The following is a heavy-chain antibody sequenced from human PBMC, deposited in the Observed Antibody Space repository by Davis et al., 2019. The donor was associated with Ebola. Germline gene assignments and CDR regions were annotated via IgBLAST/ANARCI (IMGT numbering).Heavy chain of an antibody. CDR1: GFTFGDYA. CDR2: ISWNSDTI. D-gene: IGHD3-10*01. V-gene: IGHV3-9*01. CDR3: TKATPPGSFFFGMDV. J-gene: IGHJ6*04. Sequence: GGSLRLSCAASGFTFGDYAMHWVRQAPGKGLEWVSGISWNSDTIGYADSVKGRFTISRDYAKNSLYLQMNSLRAEDTALYYCTKATPPGSFFFGMDVWGKGTTVTVSS.